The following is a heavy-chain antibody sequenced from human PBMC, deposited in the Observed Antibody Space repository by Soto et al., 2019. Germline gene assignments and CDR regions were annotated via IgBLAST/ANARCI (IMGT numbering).Heavy chain of an antibody. CDR1: GGTFSSYA. V-gene: IGHV1-69*01. J-gene: IGHJ2*01. CDR2: IIPIFGTA. D-gene: IGHD3-3*01. CDR3: ARGPLAIFGVVTSDWYFDL. Sequence: QVQLVQSGAEVKKPGSSVKVSCKASGGTFSSYAISWVRQAPGQGLEWMGGIIPIFGTANYAKKFQGRVTITADDSTSTAYMELSSLISEDTAVYYCARGPLAIFGVVTSDWYFDLWGRGTLVTVSS.